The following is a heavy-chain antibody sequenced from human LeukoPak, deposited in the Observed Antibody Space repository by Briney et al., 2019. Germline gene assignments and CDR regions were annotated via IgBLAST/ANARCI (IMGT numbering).Heavy chain of an antibody. D-gene: IGHD3-16*01. CDR3: ARHHTSSKPIDY. CDR1: GDSITSTSYY. V-gene: IGHV4-39*01. J-gene: IGHJ4*02. Sequence: SETLSLTCTVSGDSITSTSYYWGWIRQPPEKGLEWIGSVYYTGGTYYSPSLKSRVTISVDTSKNQFSLKLSSVTAADTAMYYCARHHTSSKPIDYWGQGTLVTVSS. CDR2: VYYTGGT.